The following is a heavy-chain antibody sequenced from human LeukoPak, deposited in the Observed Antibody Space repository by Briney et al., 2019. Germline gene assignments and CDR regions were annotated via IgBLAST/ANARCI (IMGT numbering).Heavy chain of an antibody. J-gene: IGHJ5*02. CDR3: ARDPTGASGDGWFDP. V-gene: IGHV3-30-3*01. CDR1: GFTFSSYA. Sequence: PGGSLRLSCAASGFTFSSYAMHWVRQAPGKGLEWVAVISYDGSNKYYADSVKGRFTISRDNSKNTLYLQMNSLRAEDTAVYYCARDPTGASGDGWFDPWGQGTLVTVSS. CDR2: ISYDGSNK. D-gene: IGHD5-12*01.